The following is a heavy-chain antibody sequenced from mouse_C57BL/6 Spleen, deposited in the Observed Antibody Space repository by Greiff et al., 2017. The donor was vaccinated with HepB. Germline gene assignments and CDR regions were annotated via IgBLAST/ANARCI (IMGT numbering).Heavy chain of an antibody. CDR2: INYDGSST. CDR1: GFTFSDYY. CDR3: ARVYYSNYNYAMDY. D-gene: IGHD2-5*01. J-gene: IGHJ4*01. V-gene: IGHV5-16*01. Sequence: EVQRVESEGGLVQPGSSMKLSCTASGFTFSDYYMAWVRQVPEKGLEWVANINYDGSSTYYLDSLKSRFIISRDNAKNILYLQMSSLKSEDTATYYCARVYYSNYNYAMDYWGQGTSVTVSS.